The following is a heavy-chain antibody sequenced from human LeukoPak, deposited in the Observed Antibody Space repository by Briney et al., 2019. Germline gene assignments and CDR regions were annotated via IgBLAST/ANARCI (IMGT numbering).Heavy chain of an antibody. CDR3: AKAVTTVTYNWFDP. CDR2: INHSGST. J-gene: IGHJ5*02. Sequence: SETLSLTCAVYGGSFSGYYWSWIRQPPGKGLEWIGEINHSGSTNYNPSLKSRVTISVDTSKNQFSLNLSSVTAADTAVYYCAKAVTTVTYNWFDPWGQGTLVTVSS. D-gene: IGHD4-17*01. V-gene: IGHV4-34*01. CDR1: GGSFSGYY.